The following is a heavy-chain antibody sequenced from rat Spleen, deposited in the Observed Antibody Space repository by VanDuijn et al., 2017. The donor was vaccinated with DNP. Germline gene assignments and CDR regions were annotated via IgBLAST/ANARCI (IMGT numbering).Heavy chain of an antibody. CDR3: ARWGVNYGSNWFAY. D-gene: IGHD1-6*01. J-gene: IGHJ3*01. CDR1: GFTFSDYN. CDR2: ISTSGGST. V-gene: IGHV5-25*01. Sequence: EVQLVESGGGLVQPGRSLKLSCAASGFTFSDYNMAWVRQAPKKGLEWVASISTSGGSTYYRDSVKGRFTVSRDDAKSTLYLQMDSLRSEDTATYYCARWGVNYGSNWFAYWGQGTLVTVSS.